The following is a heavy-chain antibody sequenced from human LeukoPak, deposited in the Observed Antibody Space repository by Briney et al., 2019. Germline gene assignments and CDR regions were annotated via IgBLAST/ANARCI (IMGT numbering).Heavy chain of an antibody. V-gene: IGHV1-46*01. D-gene: IGHD6-19*01. CDR3: ASPAGKAVADPNAFDI. CDR1: GYTFTSYY. Sequence: ASVKVSCKASGYTFTSYYMHWVRQAPGQGLEWMGIINPSGGSTSYVQKFQGRVTMTRDTSTSTVYMELSSLRSEDTAVYYCASPAGKAVADPNAFDIWGQGTMVTVSS. J-gene: IGHJ3*02. CDR2: INPSGGST.